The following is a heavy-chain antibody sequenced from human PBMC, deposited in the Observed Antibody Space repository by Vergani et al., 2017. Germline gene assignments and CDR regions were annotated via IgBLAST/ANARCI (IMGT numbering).Heavy chain of an antibody. Sequence: EVQLVESGGGLVKPGGSLRLPCAASGFTFSNDWMSWVRQAPGKGLEWVGRIKSKTDGGTTDYAATVKGRFTISIDESKNTLYLQLNSLKTEDTAVSYFTTVRVMGYYYYYMDVWGKGTTVTVSS. CDR1: GFTFSNDW. V-gene: IGHV3-15*01. CDR3: TTVRVMGYYYYYMDV. J-gene: IGHJ6*03. CDR2: IKSKTDGGTT. D-gene: IGHD3-16*01.